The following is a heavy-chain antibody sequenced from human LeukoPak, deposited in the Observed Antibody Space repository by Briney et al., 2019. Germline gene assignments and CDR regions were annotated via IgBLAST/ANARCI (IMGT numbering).Heavy chain of an antibody. Sequence: ASVKVSCKASGYTFTSYDINWVRQATGRGPEWMGWMNPNSGNTGYAQKFQGRVTMTRNTSISTAYMELSSLRSEDTAVYYCARGLVDTAIVIPWGQGTLVTVSS. D-gene: IGHD5-18*01. CDR1: GYTFTSYD. CDR2: MNPNSGNT. J-gene: IGHJ5*02. V-gene: IGHV1-8*01. CDR3: ARGLVDTAIVIP.